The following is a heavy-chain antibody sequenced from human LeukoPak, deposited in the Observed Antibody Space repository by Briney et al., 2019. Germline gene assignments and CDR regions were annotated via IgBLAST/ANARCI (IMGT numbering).Heavy chain of an antibody. Sequence: SETLSLTCTVSGGSVSSGSYYWSWIRQPAGKGLEWIGRIYTSGSTNYNPSLKSRVTMSVDTSKNQFSLKLSSVTAADTAVYYCAGSPGYGSGSYYNEDYWGQGTLVTVSS. CDR3: AGSPGYGSGSYYNEDY. CDR2: IYTSGST. CDR1: GGSVSSGSYY. V-gene: IGHV4-61*02. J-gene: IGHJ4*02. D-gene: IGHD3-10*01.